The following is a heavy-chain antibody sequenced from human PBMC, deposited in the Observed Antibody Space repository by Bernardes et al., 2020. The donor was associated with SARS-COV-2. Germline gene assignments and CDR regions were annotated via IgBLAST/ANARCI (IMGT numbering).Heavy chain of an antibody. D-gene: IGHD3-10*01. J-gene: IGHJ4*02. V-gene: IGHV3-23*01. Sequence: GRSLRPSCVDSGFTFSSYATSWVRQAPGKGLQWVSAIRGGGGASTYYADSVKGRFTISRDSSRNTLYLQMTNLRAEDTAVYYCAKENVIIGGYYFNHWGQGTLVSVSS. CDR1: GFTFSSYA. CDR2: IRGGGGAST. CDR3: AKENVIIGGYYFNH.